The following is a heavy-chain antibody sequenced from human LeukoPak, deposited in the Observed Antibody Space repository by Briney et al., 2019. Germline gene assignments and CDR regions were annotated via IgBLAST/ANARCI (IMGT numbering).Heavy chain of an antibody. CDR3: ARVSGSSGWYRDFDY. CDR2: INHSGST. J-gene: IGHJ4*02. Sequence: SETLSLTCTVSGGSISSYYWSWIRQPPGKGLEWIGEINHSGSTNYNPSLKSRVTISVDTSKNQFSLKLSSVTAADTAVYYCARVSGSSGWYRDFDYWGQGTLVTVSS. V-gene: IGHV4-34*01. CDR1: GGSISSYY. D-gene: IGHD6-19*01.